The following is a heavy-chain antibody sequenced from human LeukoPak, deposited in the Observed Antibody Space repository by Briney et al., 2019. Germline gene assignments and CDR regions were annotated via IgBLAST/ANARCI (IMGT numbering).Heavy chain of an antibody. CDR3: ARDQYYYGSGIDY. Sequence: SETLSLTCTVSGGSISSYYWSWIQQPPGKGLEWIGYIYYSGSTNYNPSLKSRVTISVDTSKNQFSLKLSSVTAADTAVYYCARDQYYYGSGIDYWGQGTLVTVSS. V-gene: IGHV4-59*01. CDR1: GGSISSYY. CDR2: IYYSGST. D-gene: IGHD3-10*01. J-gene: IGHJ4*02.